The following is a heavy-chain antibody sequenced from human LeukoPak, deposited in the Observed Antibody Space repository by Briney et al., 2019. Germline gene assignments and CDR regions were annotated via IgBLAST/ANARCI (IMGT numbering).Heavy chain of an antibody. J-gene: IGHJ5*02. CDR3: ARGAINMIVEAGSWFDP. Sequence: PGGSLRLSCADSGFTFSSHAMNWVRQAPGKGLEWVSSISSSSIYIYYADSVKGRFTISRDNAKNSLYLQMNSLRVEDTAVYYCARGAINMIVEAGSWFDPWGQGTLVTVSS. D-gene: IGHD3-22*01. CDR2: ISSSSIYI. V-gene: IGHV3-21*01. CDR1: GFTFSSHA.